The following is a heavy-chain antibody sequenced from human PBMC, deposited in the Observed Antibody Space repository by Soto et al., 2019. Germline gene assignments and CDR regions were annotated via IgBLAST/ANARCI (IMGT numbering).Heavy chain of an antibody. J-gene: IGHJ6*02. CDR2: IYPGDSDT. V-gene: IGHV5-51*01. D-gene: IGHD6-13*01. Sequence: PGESLKISCKGSGYSFTSYWIGWVSQMPGKGLEWMGIIYPGDSDTRYSPSFQGQVTISVDKSISTAYLQWSSLKASDTAMYYCARTAAAGKYYYGVDVWGQGTTVTVSS. CDR1: GYSFTSYW. CDR3: ARTAAAGKYYYGVDV.